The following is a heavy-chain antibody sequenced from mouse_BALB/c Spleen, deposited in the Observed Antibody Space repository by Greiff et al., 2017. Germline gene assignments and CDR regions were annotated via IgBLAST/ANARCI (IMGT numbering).Heavy chain of an antibody. D-gene: IGHD4-1*01. V-gene: IGHV1-74*01. CDR1: GYTFTSYW. CDR3: ARLANWDGWGWYFDV. CDR2: IDPYDSDT. J-gene: IGHJ1*01. Sequence: QVQLKQPGAELVRPGASVKLSCTASGYTFTSYWMNWVKQRPEQGLEWIGRIDPYDSDTHYNQKFKDKAILTVDKSSSTAYMQLSILTSEDSAVYYCARLANWDGWGWYFDVWGAGTTVTVSS.